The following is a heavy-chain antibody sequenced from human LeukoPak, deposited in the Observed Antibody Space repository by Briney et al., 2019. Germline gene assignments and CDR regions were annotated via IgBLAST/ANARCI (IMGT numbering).Heavy chain of an antibody. Sequence: GGSLRLSCAVSGFTFSKYAMSWVRQAPGKGLEWVSAISGSDGNTFYADSVKGRFTTSRDNSKNTLSLQMNNLRAEDTALYYCAKDSSVPYGITDWGQGTLVTVSS. CDR1: GFTFSKYA. V-gene: IGHV3-23*01. CDR2: ISGSDGNT. CDR3: AKDSSVPYGITD. D-gene: IGHD4-17*01. J-gene: IGHJ4*02.